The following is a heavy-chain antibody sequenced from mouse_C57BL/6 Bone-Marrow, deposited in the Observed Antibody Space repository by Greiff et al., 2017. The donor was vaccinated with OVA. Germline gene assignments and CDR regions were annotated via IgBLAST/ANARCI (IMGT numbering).Heavy chain of an antibody. J-gene: IGHJ2*01. CDR2: IHPNSGST. V-gene: IGHV1-64*01. D-gene: IGHD2-1*01. CDR3: RGGNYPHCFDY. CDR1: GYTFTSYW. Sequence: VQLQQPGAELVKPGASVKLSCKASGYTFTSYWMHWVKQRPGQGLEWIGMIHPNSGSTNYNEKFKSKATLTVDKSSSTAYMQLSRLTSEDSAYYCSRGGNYPHCFDYWGQGTTLTVSS.